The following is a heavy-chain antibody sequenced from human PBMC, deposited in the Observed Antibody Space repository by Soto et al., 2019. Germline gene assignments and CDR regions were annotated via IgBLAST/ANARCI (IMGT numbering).Heavy chain of an antibody. Sequence: QVRLVESGGGLVKPGVSLRLSCSLSGFTFSDYYMSWIRQAPGKGLEWISYITSSGTYTMYADSVKGRFTISRDNARXXXXXXXXXXXXXXXXXXXXXXXXXXXXXLDVWGQGTTVTVSS. CDR2: ITSSGTYT. CDR1: GFTFSDYY. V-gene: IGHV3-11*05. J-gene: IGHJ6*02. CDR3: XXXXXXXXXLDV.